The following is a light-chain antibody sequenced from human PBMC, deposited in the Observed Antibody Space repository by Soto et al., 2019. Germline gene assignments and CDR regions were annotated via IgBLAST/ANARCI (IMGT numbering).Light chain of an antibody. CDR3: LQDDSYPRT. J-gene: IGKJ3*01. Sequence: AIQMTQSPPSLSSSVGDRVTITCRASQDIRNDLGWYQHKPGKAPNLLIYNASSLQSGVPSRFNGSGSGTDFTLTISSLQPEDSATYYCLQDDSYPRTFGPGTKVDVK. CDR1: QDIRND. CDR2: NAS. V-gene: IGKV1-6*01.